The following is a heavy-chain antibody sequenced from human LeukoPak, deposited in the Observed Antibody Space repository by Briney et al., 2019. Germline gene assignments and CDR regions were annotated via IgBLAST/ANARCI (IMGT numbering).Heavy chain of an antibody. V-gene: IGHV4-34*01. J-gene: IGHJ5*02. D-gene: IGHD3-3*01. CDR3: ARSRPIFGVVIIAGRGPFDP. CDR2: INHSGST. Sequence: SETLSLTCAVYGGSFSGYYWSWIRQPPGKGLEWIGEINHSGSTNYNPSLKSRVTISVDTSKNQFSLKLSSVTAADTAVYYCARSRPIFGVVIIAGRGPFDPWGQGTLVTVSS. CDR1: GGSFSGYY.